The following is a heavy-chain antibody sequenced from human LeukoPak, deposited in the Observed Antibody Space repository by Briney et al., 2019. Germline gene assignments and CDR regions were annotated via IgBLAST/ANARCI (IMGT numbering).Heavy chain of an antibody. V-gene: IGHV3-23*01. CDR2: ISGSGDST. CDR1: GFTFSSYA. Sequence: GGSLRLSCAASGFTFSSYAMSWVRQAPGKGLEWFSAISGSGDSTYYADSVKGRFTISRDNSKNTLYLQMNSLRAEDTAVYYCAKAKVYSYGQSWGKGTLVTVSS. J-gene: IGHJ4*02. CDR3: AKAKVYSYGQS. D-gene: IGHD5-18*01.